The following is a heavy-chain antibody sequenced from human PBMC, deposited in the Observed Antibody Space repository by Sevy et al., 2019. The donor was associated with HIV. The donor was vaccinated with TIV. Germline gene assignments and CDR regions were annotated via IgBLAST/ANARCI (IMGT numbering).Heavy chain of an antibody. Sequence: GGSLRLSCAASGFTFSDYWMSWVRQAPEKGLEWVANIKQDGSKKYYVDSVKGRFIMSRDNAKNSLYLEMNSLRAEDTAIYYCARLKLHYDPYYFDLWGQGTLVTVSS. CDR3: ARLKLHYDPYYFDL. J-gene: IGHJ4*02. CDR2: IKQDGSKK. D-gene: IGHD3-16*01. V-gene: IGHV3-7*01. CDR1: GFTFSDYW.